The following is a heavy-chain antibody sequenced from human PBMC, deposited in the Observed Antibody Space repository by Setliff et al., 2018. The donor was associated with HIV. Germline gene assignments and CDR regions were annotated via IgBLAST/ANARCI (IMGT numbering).Heavy chain of an antibody. D-gene: IGHD5-18*01. CDR3: ARVKYSYAQGFYYGLDV. CDR1: GASISGYY. CDR2: IYSSGST. V-gene: IGHV4-59*01. J-gene: IGHJ6*02. Sequence: PSETLSLTCTVSGASISGYYWTWIRQPPGKGLEWIGSIYSSGSTNYNPSLKSRVTMSVDTSKSQFSLKLRSVTAADTAMFYCARVKYSYAQGFYYGLDVWGQGTTVTVSS.